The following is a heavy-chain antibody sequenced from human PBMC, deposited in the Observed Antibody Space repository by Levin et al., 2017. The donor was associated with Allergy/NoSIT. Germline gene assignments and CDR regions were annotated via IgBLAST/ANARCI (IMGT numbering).Heavy chain of an antibody. V-gene: IGHV4-61*03. CDR3: ARDRIIVSGGNDYYYGMDV. D-gene: IGHD5/OR15-5a*01. Sequence: SQTLSLPCSVSGGSVSSGTYYWRWIRRPPGKGLEWIGYISYRGVTKYNPSLKSRVTISVDTSKNDFSLKVTSVTAADTAVYYCARDRIIVSGGNDYYYGMDVWGQGTTVIVSS. CDR2: ISYRGVT. CDR1: GGSVSSGTYY. J-gene: IGHJ6*02.